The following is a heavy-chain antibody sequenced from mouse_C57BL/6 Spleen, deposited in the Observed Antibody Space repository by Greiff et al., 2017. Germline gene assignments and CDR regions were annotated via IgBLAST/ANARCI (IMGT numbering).Heavy chain of an antibody. CDR1: GFNIKNTY. V-gene: IGHV14-3*01. CDR2: IDPANGNT. CDR3: APYYDYDYWYFDV. J-gene: IGHJ1*03. Sequence: VQLQQSVAELVRPGASVKLSCTASGFNIKNTYMHWVKQRPEQGLEWIGRIDPANGNTKYAPKFQGKATITADTSSNTAYLQLSSLTSEDTAIYYWAPYYDYDYWYFDVWGTGTTVTVSS. D-gene: IGHD2-4*01.